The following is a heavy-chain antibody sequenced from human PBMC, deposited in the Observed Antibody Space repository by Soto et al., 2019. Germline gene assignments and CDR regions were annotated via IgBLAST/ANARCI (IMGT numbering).Heavy chain of an antibody. CDR2: INPNSGGT. D-gene: IGHD3-3*01. J-gene: IGHJ4*02. CDR1: GYTFTGYY. CDR3: ARDRYDFWSGHQSYFDY. Sequence: ASVKVSCKASGYTFTGYYMHWVRQAPGQGLEWMGWINPNSGGTNYAQKFQGWVTMTRDTSISTAYMELSRLRSDDTAVYYCARDRYDFWSGHQSYFDYWGQGTLVTSPQ. V-gene: IGHV1-2*04.